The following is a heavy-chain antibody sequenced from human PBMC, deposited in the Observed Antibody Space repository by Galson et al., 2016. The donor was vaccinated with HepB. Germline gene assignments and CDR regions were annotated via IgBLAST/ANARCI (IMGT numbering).Heavy chain of an antibody. D-gene: IGHD3-22*01. J-gene: IGHJ3*02. V-gene: IGHV1-69*13. CDR3: VRDVSPYYETSGYSYRDDAFDI. CDR1: GGTFNTSV. CDR2: LIPIFGTA. Sequence: SVKVSCKASGGTFNTSVIIWVRQAPGQGLEWMGGLIPIFGTANFAQKFRGRVTITADESTSTAYMELSSLRSEDTAVYYCVRDVSPYYETSGYSYRDDAFDIWGQGTMVTVSS.